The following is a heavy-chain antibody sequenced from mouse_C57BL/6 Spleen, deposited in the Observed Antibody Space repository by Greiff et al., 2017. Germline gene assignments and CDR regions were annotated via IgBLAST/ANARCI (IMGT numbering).Heavy chain of an antibody. CDR3: ARTPYYYGSTSYYFDY. CDR1: GYTFTNYW. J-gene: IGHJ2*01. CDR2: IYPGGGYT. Sequence: VQLQQSGAELVRPGTSVKMSCKASGYTFTNYWIGWAKQRPGHGLEWIGDIYPGGGYTNYNEKFKGKATLTADKSSSTAYMQFSSLTSEDSAIYYCARTPYYYGSTSYYFDYWGQGTTLTVS. V-gene: IGHV1-63*01. D-gene: IGHD1-1*01.